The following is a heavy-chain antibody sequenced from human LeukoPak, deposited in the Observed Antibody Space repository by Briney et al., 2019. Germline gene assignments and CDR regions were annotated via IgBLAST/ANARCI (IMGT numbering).Heavy chain of an antibody. D-gene: IGHD6-19*01. CDR3: ARDQMIYSSGRVYYYYYYMDV. CDR2: ISYDGSNK. CDR1: GFTFSSYG. J-gene: IGHJ6*03. V-gene: IGHV3-30*03. Sequence: GGSLRLSCAASGFTFSSYGMHWVRQAPGKGLEWVAVISYDGSNKYYADSVKGRFTISRDNAKNTLYLQMNSLRAEDTAVYYCARDQMIYSSGRVYYYYYYMDVWGKGTTVTISS.